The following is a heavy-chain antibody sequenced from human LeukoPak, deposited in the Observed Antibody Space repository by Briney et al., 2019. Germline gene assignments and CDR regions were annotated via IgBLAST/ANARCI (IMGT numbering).Heavy chain of an antibody. CDR1: GGTFSSYA. CDR2: IIPIFGTA. D-gene: IGHD6-13*01. V-gene: IGHV1-69*01. CDR3: ARTPENSSWYEVDYYYYMDV. J-gene: IGHJ6*03. Sequence: SVKVSCKASGGTFSSYAISWVRQAPGQGLEWMGGIIPIFGTANYAQKFQGRVTITADESTSTAYMELSSLRSEDTAVYYCARTPENSSWYEVDYYYYMDVWGKGTTVTISS.